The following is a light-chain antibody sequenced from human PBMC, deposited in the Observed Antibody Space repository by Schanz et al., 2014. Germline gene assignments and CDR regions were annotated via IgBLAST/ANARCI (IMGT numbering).Light chain of an antibody. CDR2: EVN. J-gene: IGLJ2*01. Sequence: QSALTQPASVSGSPGQSITISCTGTRSDVGGYNYVSWYQQHPGKAPKLMIYEVNKRPSGVPDRFTGSKSSNTASLTVSGLQAEDEGDYYCSSYAGNNKLLFGGGTKLTVL. CDR1: RSDVGGYNY. CDR3: SSYAGNNKLL. V-gene: IGLV2-8*01.